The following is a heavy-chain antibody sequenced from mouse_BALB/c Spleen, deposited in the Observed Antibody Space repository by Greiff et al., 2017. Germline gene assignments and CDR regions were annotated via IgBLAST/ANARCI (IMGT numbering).Heavy chain of an antibody. CDR2: ISDGGSYT. CDR1: GFTFSDYY. Sequence: EVQGVESGGGLVKPGGSLKLSCAASGFTFSDYYMYWVRQTPEKRLEWVATISDGGSYTYYPDSVKGRFTISRDNAKNNLYLQMSSLKSEDTAMYYCARAPYGVYAMDYWGQGTSVTVSS. CDR3: ARAPYGVYAMDY. V-gene: IGHV5-4*02. D-gene: IGHD1-1*02. J-gene: IGHJ4*01.